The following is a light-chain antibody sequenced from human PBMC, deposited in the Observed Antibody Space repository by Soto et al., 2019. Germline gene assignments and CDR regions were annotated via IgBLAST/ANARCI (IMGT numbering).Light chain of an antibody. CDR2: GNS. CDR1: SSKIGAGYD. V-gene: IGLV1-40*01. J-gene: IGLJ1*01. Sequence: QPVLTQPPSVSGAPGERVTISCTGSSSKIGAGYDVHWYQQLPGTAPKLLIYGNSNRPSGVPDRFSGSKSGTSASLAITGLQAEDEDDYYCQSYDSSLSGPRYVFGTGTKLTVL. CDR3: QSYDSSLSGPRYV.